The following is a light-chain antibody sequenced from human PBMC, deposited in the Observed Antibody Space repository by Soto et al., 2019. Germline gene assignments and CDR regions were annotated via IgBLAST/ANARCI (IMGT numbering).Light chain of an antibody. V-gene: IGKV3-11*01. CDR1: EILYNF. CDR3: QHRTKWPLT. Sequence: DIVLTQSPATLSLSPGERATLSCRASEILYNFLAWYQHRPGQVPRLLISDAFNRAPGVPARFNGSGSGTDFTLTISSLEPEDFAVYYCQHRTKWPLTFGGGTKVDIK. CDR2: DAF. J-gene: IGKJ4*01.